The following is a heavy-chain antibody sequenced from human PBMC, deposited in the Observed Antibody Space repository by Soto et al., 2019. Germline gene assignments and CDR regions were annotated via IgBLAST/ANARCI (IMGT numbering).Heavy chain of an antibody. CDR2: ISSSSSTI. D-gene: IGHD4-4*01. CDR1: GLTFSTYS. CDR3: ARSRTYSNYYFDY. J-gene: IGHJ4*02. V-gene: IGHV3-48*01. Sequence: GGSLRLSCAASGLTFSTYSMNWVRQVPGKGLEWISYISSSSSTIYYADSVKGRFTISRDNAKNSLYLQMSSLRAEDTAVYYCARSRTYSNYYFDYWGQGTLVTVSS.